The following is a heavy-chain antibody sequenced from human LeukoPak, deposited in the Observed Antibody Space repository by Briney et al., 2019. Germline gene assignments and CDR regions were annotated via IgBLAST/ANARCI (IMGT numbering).Heavy chain of an antibody. CDR1: GFTLSAHW. Sequence: GGSLRLSCAASGFTLSAHWMYWVRQDPGKGLVGVSRINPDGSYTSYADSVKGRFTISRDHAKNTLYLQMDSLRAEGTAVYCCVRDSSLLYWGQGALVIVSS. CDR2: INPDGSYT. D-gene: IGHD6-13*01. J-gene: IGHJ4*02. V-gene: IGHV3-74*01. CDR3: VRDSSLLY.